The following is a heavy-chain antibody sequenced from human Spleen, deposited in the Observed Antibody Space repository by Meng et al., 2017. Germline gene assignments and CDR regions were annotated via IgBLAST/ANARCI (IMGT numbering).Heavy chain of an antibody. J-gene: IGHJ4*02. D-gene: IGHD4-17*01. CDR2: IYYTGST. CDR3: ARSMGYGDYVYYFDY. Sequence: GSLRLSCSVFGDPINIGTSYFWGWIRQPPGKGLEWIGNIYYTGSTDYNPSLKSRATISLDTSKNQFSLKLSSVTAADTAVYYCARSMGYGDYVYYFDYWGQGTLVTVSS. CDR1: GDPINIGTSYF. V-gene: IGHV4-39*07.